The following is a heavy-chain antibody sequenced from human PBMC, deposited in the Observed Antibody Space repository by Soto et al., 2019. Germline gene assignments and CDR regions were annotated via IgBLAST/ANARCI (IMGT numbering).Heavy chain of an antibody. CDR3: ARDWKYCSGGTCYIDAFDI. V-gene: IGHV4-59*01. CDR2: IYDSGTT. CDR1: GGSISRYY. D-gene: IGHD2-15*01. J-gene: IGHJ3*02. Sequence: QVQLQESGPGLAKPSETLSLTCTVSGGSISRYYWSWIRQPPGKGLEWIGNIYDSGTTNYNPSLKSRVTISVYTSKNQFSLKLSSVTAADTALYFCARDWKYCSGGTCYIDAFDIWGRGTMVTVSA.